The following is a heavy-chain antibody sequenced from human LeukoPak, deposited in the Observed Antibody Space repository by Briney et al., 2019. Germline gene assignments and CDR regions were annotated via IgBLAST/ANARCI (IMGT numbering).Heavy chain of an antibody. Sequence: PGGSLRLSCAASGFTFSSYTMTWVRQAPGKGLEWVSCVTRSSIYIYYADSAKGRFTISRDNAKNSLYLQMNSLRAEDTAVYYCAELGITMIGGVWGKGTTVTISS. CDR1: GFTFSSYT. D-gene: IGHD3-10*02. CDR3: AELGITMIGGV. J-gene: IGHJ6*04. V-gene: IGHV3-21*01. CDR2: VTRSSIYI.